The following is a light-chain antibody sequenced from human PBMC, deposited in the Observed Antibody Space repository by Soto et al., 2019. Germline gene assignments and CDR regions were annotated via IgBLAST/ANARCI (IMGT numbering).Light chain of an antibody. Sequence: EIVMTQSPATLSVFPGERATLSCRASQSVSSNLAWYQHKPGQAPRLLTYGASTRATGIPARFSGSGSGTEFTLTISSLEPEDFAVYYCQQRSNWPLTFGGGTKVDIK. CDR3: QQRSNWPLT. CDR1: QSVSSN. J-gene: IGKJ4*01. CDR2: GAS. V-gene: IGKV3-15*01.